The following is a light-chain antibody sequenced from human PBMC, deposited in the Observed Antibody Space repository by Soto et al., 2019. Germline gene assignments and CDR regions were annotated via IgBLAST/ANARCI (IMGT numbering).Light chain of an antibody. CDR2: TAS. J-gene: IGKJ2*01. Sequence: AIQMTQSPCSLSASVGDRVTITCRASQGIKNDLAWYQQEPGKAPKLLIYTASSLQSGVPSRFSGSGSGTDFTLTISSLQPEDFATYYCLQDYNSPYTFGQGTKLEIK. CDR3: LQDYNSPYT. V-gene: IGKV1-6*01. CDR1: QGIKND.